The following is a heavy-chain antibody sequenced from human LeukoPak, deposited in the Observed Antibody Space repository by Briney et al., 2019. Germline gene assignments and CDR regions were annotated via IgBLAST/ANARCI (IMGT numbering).Heavy chain of an antibody. CDR2: IGSSGYTI. J-gene: IGHJ4*02. Sequence: GGSLRLSCAASGFPFSNYHMAWIRQAPGKGLEWISYIGSSGYTIYYSDSVKGRFTISRDNAKSSLYLQMNSLRAEDMAVYFCARPQTSSSSPAALGYWGPGLLVTVSS. CDR3: ARPQTSSSSPAALGY. D-gene: IGHD6-6*01. V-gene: IGHV3-11*01. CDR1: GFPFSNYH.